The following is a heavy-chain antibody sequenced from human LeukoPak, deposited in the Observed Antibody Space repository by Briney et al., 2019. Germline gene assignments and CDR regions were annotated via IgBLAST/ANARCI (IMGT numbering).Heavy chain of an antibody. CDR3: ARSLKWNLVGFDH. Sequence: PGGSLRLSCVASGFTFNTYALSWVRQAPGKGLEWVSFIGSAKNTNYADSVKGRFTISRDNSKNTLYLHMSSLRAEDTALYYCARSLKWNLVGFDHWGQGTLVTVPS. V-gene: IGHV3-23*01. CDR1: GFTFNTYA. D-gene: IGHD1-1*01. CDR2: IGSAKNT. J-gene: IGHJ4*02.